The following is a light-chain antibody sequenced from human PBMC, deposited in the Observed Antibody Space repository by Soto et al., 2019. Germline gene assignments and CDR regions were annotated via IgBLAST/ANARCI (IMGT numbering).Light chain of an antibody. V-gene: IGKV1-33*01. CDR2: DAS. CDR1: QDITNY. J-gene: IGKJ2*01. CDR3: QHYNSLPLT. Sequence: DIQMTQSPSTLSASVGDRVTITCQASQDITNYLNWYQQKPGRAPKLLIYDASNLKTGVPSRFSGGGSGTDFTFTISRLQPDDIATYFCQHYNSLPLTFGQGTKLEMK.